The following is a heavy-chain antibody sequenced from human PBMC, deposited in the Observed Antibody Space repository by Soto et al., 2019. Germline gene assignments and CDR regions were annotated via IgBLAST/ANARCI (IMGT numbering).Heavy chain of an antibody. CDR1: GKTISTYY. J-gene: IGHJ4*02. V-gene: IGHV4-59*01. Sequence: LGTLSLNCPFSGKTISTYYWSWVRQSPGKGLEWIGYIFYSDNTNYNPSLKSRVTISVDTSKNQFSLKLTSVTAADTAVYFCARGGETYYDFWSGFSPIDYWGQGALLTVS. CDR3: ARGGETYYDFWSGFSPIDY. D-gene: IGHD3-3*01. CDR2: IFYSDNT.